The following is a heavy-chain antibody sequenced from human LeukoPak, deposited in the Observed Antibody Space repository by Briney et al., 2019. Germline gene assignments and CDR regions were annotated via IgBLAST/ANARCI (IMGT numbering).Heavy chain of an antibody. V-gene: IGHV3-21*01. CDR1: GFTFSSYS. Sequence: GGSLRLSCAASGFTFSSYSMNWVRQAPGKGLEWVSSISNSGSYIYYADSVKGRFTISRDNAKNTLYLQMNSLRAEDTAVYYCARSPSWSGYSDAFDIWGQGTMVTVSS. CDR3: ARSPSWSGYSDAFDI. J-gene: IGHJ3*02. D-gene: IGHD3-3*01. CDR2: ISNSGSYI.